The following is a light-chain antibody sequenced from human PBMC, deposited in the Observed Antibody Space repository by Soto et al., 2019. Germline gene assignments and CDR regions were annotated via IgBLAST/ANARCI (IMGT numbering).Light chain of an antibody. CDR3: T. V-gene: IGKV3-11*01. CDR1: QSVSSY. J-gene: IGKJ3*01. CDR2: DAS. Sequence: EIVLTQSPATLSLSPGERATLSCRASQSVSSYLAWYQQKPGQAPRLLIYDASNRATGIPARFSGSGSGTDFTLTISSLEPEDFAVKKFTFGPGTKVDIK.